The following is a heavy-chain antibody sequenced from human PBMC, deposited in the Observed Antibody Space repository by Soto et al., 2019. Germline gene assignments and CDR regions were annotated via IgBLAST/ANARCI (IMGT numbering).Heavy chain of an antibody. Sequence: EVQLVESGGGLVQPGGSLRLSCAASGFNFSSYEMNWVRQAPGKGREWVSYISSSGSTIYYADSVKGRFTISRDNAKNSLYLQMNSLRAEDTAVYYCARDLRGYYDSSESLGYWGQGTLVTVSS. CDR1: GFNFSSYE. D-gene: IGHD3-22*01. CDR3: ARDLRGYYDSSESLGY. J-gene: IGHJ4*02. CDR2: ISSSGSTI. V-gene: IGHV3-48*03.